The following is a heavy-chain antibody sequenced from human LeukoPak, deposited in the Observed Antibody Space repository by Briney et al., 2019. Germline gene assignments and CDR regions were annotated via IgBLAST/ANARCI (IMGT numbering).Heavy chain of an antibody. CDR2: MYHDGYT. V-gene: IGHV4-4*02. D-gene: IGHD6-19*01. Sequence: SETLFLTCAVSGGSISNTDHWNWVRQPPGTGLEWIGEMYHDGYTNYNPSLKSRVTMSVDKSKNHFSLKLTSVTAADTAVYYCARSRGAVAGWSFDIWGQGTVVTVSS. J-gene: IGHJ3*02. CDR1: GGSISNTDH. CDR3: ARSRGAVAGWSFDI.